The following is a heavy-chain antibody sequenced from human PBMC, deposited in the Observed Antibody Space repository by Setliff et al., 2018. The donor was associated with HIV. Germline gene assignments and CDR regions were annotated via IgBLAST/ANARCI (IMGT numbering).Heavy chain of an antibody. CDR2: ILSTGERT. Sequence: GGSLRLSCAASGFTFSNYAMSWVRQAPGEGLEWVSAILSTGERTFYADSVKGRFTISRDNAKNSLYLQMNSLRAEDTAVYYCARDHYAFDIWGQGTMVTVSS. J-gene: IGHJ3*02. CDR3: ARDHYAFDI. CDR1: GFTFSNYA. V-gene: IGHV3-23*01.